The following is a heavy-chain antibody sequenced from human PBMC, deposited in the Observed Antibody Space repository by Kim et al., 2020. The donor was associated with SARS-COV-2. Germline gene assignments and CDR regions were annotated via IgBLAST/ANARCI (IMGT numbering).Heavy chain of an antibody. CDR3: ASLLGSPEPPHRRGIAVAGFPPPDY. D-gene: IGHD6-19*01. J-gene: IGHJ4*02. CDR2: ISSSSSYI. V-gene: IGHV3-21*01. CDR1: GFTFSSYS. Sequence: GGSLRLSCAASGFTFSSYSMNWVRQAPGKGLEWVSSISSSSSYIYYADSVKGRFTISRDNAKNSLYLQMNSLRAEDTAVYYCASLLGSPEPPHRRGIAVAGFPPPDYWGQGTLVTVSS.